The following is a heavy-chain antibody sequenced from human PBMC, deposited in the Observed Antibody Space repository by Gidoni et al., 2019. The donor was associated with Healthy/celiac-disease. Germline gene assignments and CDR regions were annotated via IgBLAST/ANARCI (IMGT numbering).Heavy chain of an antibody. Sequence: EVQLLESGGGLVQPGGSLRLSCAASGFTFSSYAMSWVRQATGKGLEWVSDIRGSGGSTYYADAVKGRFTISRDNSKNTLYLQMNSLRAEDTAVYYCATSLDLTTVTTLHDYWGQGTLVTVSS. J-gene: IGHJ4*02. CDR3: ATSLDLTTVTTLHDY. D-gene: IGHD4-17*01. CDR1: GFTFSSYA. V-gene: IGHV3-23*01. CDR2: IRGSGGST.